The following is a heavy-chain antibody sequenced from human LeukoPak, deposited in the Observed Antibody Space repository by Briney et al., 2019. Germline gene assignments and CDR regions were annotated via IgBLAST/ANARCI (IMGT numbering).Heavy chain of an antibody. V-gene: IGHV3-53*01. Sequence: QTGGSLRLSCAASGITVSTNYMSWVRQAPGKGLEWVSIAFSDGRTFYADSVKGRFTISRDSSKNTVFLQMNSLRAEDTAVYYCARGDFDYWGQGTLVTVPS. CDR2: AFSDGRT. CDR3: ARGDFDY. J-gene: IGHJ4*02. CDR1: GITVSTNY.